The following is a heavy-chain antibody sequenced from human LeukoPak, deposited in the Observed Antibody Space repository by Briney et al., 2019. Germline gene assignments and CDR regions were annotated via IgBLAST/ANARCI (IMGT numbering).Heavy chain of an antibody. J-gene: IGHJ4*02. CDR3: ARDLDGEYSSSSTHLDY. CDR1: GYTFTSYD. CDR2: MNPNSGNT. V-gene: IGHV1-8*01. Sequence: VASVKVSCKASGYTFTSYDINWVRQATGQGLEWMGWMNPNSGNTGYAQKFQGRVTMTTDTSTSTAYMELRSLRSDDTAVYYCARDLDGEYSSSSTHLDYWGQGTLVTVSS. D-gene: IGHD6-6*01.